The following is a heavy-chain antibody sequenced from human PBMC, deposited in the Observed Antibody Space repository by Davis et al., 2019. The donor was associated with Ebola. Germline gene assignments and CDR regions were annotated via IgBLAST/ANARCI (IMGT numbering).Heavy chain of an antibody. Sequence: GGSLRLSCKGSGYSFTSYWIVWVRQMPGKGLECMGIIFPGDSDTRYSPSFQGQVTISADKSISTAYLQWSSLKASDTAMYYCARGLSGDSGGDFWGQGTLVTVSS. D-gene: IGHD7-27*01. J-gene: IGHJ4*02. CDR3: ARGLSGDSGGDF. CDR2: IFPGDSDT. V-gene: IGHV5-51*01. CDR1: GYSFTSYW.